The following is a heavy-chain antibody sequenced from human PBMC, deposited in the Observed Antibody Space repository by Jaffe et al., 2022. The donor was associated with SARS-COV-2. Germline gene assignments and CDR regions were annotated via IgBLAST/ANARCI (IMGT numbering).Heavy chain of an antibody. J-gene: IGHJ6*02. D-gene: IGHD4-17*01. Sequence: EVQLVQSGAEVKKPGESLKISCKGSGYSFTSYWIGWVRQMPGKGLEWMGIIYPGDSDTRYSPSFQGQVTISADKSISTAYLQWSSLKASDTAMYYCASTTVTKTDYYYYGMDVWGQGTTVTVSS. V-gene: IGHV5-51*01. CDR3: ASTTVTKTDYYYYGMDV. CDR2: IYPGDSDT. CDR1: GYSFTSYW.